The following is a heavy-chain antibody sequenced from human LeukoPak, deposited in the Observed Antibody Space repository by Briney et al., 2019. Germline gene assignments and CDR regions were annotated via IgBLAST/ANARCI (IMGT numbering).Heavy chain of an antibody. J-gene: IGHJ4*02. CDR2: IKGDGSET. CDR3: AKSLDF. CDR1: GFTFSRSW. Sequence: PGGSLRLSCVASGFTFSRSWMDWVRQSPGKGLEWVANIKGDGSETHYVDSAKGRFTISRDNAKSYLYLQVDVVRVEDTAIYYWAKSLDFWGQGALLTVSS. V-gene: IGHV3-7*01.